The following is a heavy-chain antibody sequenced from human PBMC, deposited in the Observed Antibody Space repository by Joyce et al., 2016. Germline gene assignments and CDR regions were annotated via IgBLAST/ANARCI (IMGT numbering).Heavy chain of an antibody. V-gene: IGHV3-74*03. J-gene: IGHJ4*02. CDR2: INRDGTST. D-gene: IGHD4-23*01. CDR3: ARLRRWSGPSDC. Sequence: EVQLVESGGGLVKPGGSLRLSCAASGFTFSSYWVYWVRKTPGKGLVWVARINRDGTSTTYADSVKGRFTISRDNAKNTLYLQMNSRSAEDTAVYYCARLRRWSGPSDCWGQGTLVTVSS. CDR1: GFTFSSYW.